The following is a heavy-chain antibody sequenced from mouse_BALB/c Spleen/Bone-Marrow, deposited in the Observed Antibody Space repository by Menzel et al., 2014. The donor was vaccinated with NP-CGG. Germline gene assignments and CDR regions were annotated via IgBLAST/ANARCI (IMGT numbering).Heavy chain of an antibody. CDR2: IWSGGST. J-gene: IGHJ4*01. CDR3: ARNRDWDGAMDY. CDR1: GFSLTSYG. D-gene: IGHD4-1*01. V-gene: IGHV2-2*03. Sequence: QVQLQQSGHGLVRPSQSLSITCTVSGFSLTSYGVYWVRQSPGKGLEWLGVIWSGGSTDYNAAFISRLSISKDNSKSQVFFKMNSLQSNDTAIYYCARNRDWDGAMDYWGQGTSVTVSS.